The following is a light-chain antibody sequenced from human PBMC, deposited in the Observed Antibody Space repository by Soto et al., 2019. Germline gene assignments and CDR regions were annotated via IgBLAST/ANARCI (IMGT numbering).Light chain of an antibody. Sequence: QSVLTQPASVSGSPGQSITISCTGTSSDVGGYNYVSWYQQHPGKAPKLMIYDVSNRPSGVSNRFSGSKSGNTASLTISGLQAEEEADYYCSSYTSSSTLDTVFGTGTKVTVL. V-gene: IGLV2-14*01. CDR1: SSDVGGYNY. CDR3: SSYTSSSTLDTV. CDR2: DVS. J-gene: IGLJ1*01.